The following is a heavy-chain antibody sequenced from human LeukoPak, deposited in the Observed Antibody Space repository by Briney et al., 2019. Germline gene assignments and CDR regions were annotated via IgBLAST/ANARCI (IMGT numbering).Heavy chain of an antibody. D-gene: IGHD3-10*01. CDR2: IDPNSGDT. V-gene: IGHV1-2*02. Sequence: GASVKVSCKASGYTFTGYHMHWVRQAPGQGLEWMGWIDPNSGDTNCAQRFQGRVTMTRDTSITTAYMDLSRLRSDDTAVYYCARNTNYFGSGNSFDYWGQGTLVTVSS. J-gene: IGHJ4*02. CDR1: GYTFTGYH. CDR3: ARNTNYFGSGNSFDY.